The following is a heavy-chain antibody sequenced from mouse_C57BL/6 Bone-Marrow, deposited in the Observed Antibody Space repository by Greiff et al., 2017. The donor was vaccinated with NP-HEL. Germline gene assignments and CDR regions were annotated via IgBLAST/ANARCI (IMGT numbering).Heavy chain of an antibody. Sequence: EVQLQESGPELVKPGASVKMSCKASGYTFTDYNMHWVKQSHGKSLEWIGYINPNNGGTSYNQKFKGKATLTVNKSSSTAYMELRSLTSEDSAVYYCARFTYYSNSAWFAYWGQGTLVTVSA. D-gene: IGHD2-5*01. V-gene: IGHV1-22*01. CDR3: ARFTYYSNSAWFAY. CDR1: GYTFTDYN. J-gene: IGHJ3*01. CDR2: INPNNGGT.